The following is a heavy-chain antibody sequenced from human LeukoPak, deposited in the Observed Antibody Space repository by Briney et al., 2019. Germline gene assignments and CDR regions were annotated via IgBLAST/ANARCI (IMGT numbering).Heavy chain of an antibody. CDR1: GYTFTSYG. CDR3: AREGTVTGPFYMDV. Sequence: ASVKVSCKASGYTFTSYGINWVRQAPGQGLEWMGWIRVYNGNTNYAQKLQGRVTMTTDTSTSTAYMELRSLRSDDTAIYYCAREGTVTGPFYMDVWGKGTTVTVSS. J-gene: IGHJ6*04. D-gene: IGHD4-17*01. V-gene: IGHV1-18*01. CDR2: IRVYNGNT.